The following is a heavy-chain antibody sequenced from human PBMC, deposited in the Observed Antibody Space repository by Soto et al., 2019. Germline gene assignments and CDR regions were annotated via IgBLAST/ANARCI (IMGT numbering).Heavy chain of an antibody. D-gene: IGHD2-8*01. CDR1: GYIFRNYY. CDR2: FNPSGDAT. Sequence: QVQLVQSGAEVKKPGTSVKVSCKASGYIFRNYYMHWVRQAPGQGLEWMGVFNPSGDATHYAQSFQGRVSVTRDTSTSTVYMELSTLTSEDTAVYYCARRGMCKIGFDTWGQGTMVTVSS. J-gene: IGHJ3*02. V-gene: IGHV1-46*01. CDR3: ARRGMCKIGFDT.